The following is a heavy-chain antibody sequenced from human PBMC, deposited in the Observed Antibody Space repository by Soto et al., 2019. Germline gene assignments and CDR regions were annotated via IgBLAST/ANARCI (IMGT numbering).Heavy chain of an antibody. J-gene: IGHJ5*01. CDR2: ISSNSAYI. CDR3: RRAESRDSNARSGLDS. D-gene: IGHD1-26*01. Sequence: VGSLRLSCAAPGFTFRSFTMTWVRQAPGKGLEWVATISSNSAYIYYTDALRGRFTISRDNAKNSLHLQMNSLRAEDTAVYYCRRAESRDSNARSGLDSWGPGTLVTVSS. V-gene: IGHV3-21*01. CDR1: GFTFRSFT.